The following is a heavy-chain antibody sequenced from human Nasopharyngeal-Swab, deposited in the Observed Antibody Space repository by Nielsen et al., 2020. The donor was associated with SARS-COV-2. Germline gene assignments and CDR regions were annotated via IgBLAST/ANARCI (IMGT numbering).Heavy chain of an antibody. D-gene: IGHD1-26*01. CDR3: ARGKAGNGSPVAFDI. V-gene: IGHV1-2*04. CDR2: INPNSGGT. CDR1: GYTFTGYY. J-gene: IGHJ3*02. Sequence: ASVKVSCKASGYTFTGYYMHWVRQAPGQGLEWMGWINPNSGGTNYAQKFQGWVTMTRDTSISTAYMELSRLRSDDTAVYYCARGKAGNGSPVAFDIWGQGTMVTVSS.